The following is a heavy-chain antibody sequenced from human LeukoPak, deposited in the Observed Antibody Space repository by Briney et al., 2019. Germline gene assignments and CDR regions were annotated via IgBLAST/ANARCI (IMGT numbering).Heavy chain of an antibody. Sequence: GGSLSLSCAASGFTFGTYWMHWVRQGPGKGLVWVSRINPDGNAITYADSVKGRFTISRDNAKDTLYLQMSGLRAEDTAVYYCARGGPERDYFDYWGQGTLVTVSS. CDR2: INPDGNAI. CDR3: ARGGPERDYFDY. CDR1: GFTFGTYW. V-gene: IGHV3-74*03. J-gene: IGHJ4*02.